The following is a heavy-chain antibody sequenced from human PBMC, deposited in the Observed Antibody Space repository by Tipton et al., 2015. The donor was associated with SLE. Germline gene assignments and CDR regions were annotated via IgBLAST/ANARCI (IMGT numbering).Heavy chain of an antibody. V-gene: IGHV4-39*07. CDR2: IHYAGGT. CDR3: ARGGDTYFYDGSGYRSDFDV. J-gene: IGHJ3*01. Sequence: TLSLTCSVSGDSLSSNNYYWGWIRQSPAQGLEWIGTIHYAGGTYYNPSLRSRLTISVDTSENHFSLNLNSVTAADTAVYFCARGGDTYFYDGSGYRSDFDVWGPGTTVTVSS. D-gene: IGHD3-22*01. CDR1: GDSLSSNNYY.